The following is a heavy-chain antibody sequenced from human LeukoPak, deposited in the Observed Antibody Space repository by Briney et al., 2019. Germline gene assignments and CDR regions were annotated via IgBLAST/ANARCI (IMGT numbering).Heavy chain of an antibody. V-gene: IGHV3-53*01. Sequence: PGGSLRLSCAASGFTVSSNYMSWVRQAPGKGLEWVSVIYSGGSTYYADSVKGRFTIPRDNSENTLYLQMNSLRAEDTAVYYCARSRRGVDIYYYYMDVWGKGTTVTVSS. CDR2: IYSGGST. CDR3: ARSRRGVDIYYYYMDV. CDR1: GFTVSSNY. D-gene: IGHD2-8*01. J-gene: IGHJ6*03.